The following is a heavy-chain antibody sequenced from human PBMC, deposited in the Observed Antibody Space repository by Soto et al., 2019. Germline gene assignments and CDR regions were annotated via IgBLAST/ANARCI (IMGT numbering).Heavy chain of an antibody. V-gene: IGHV4-31*03. Sequence: SGTLSITCTVTSGSMTSGDQYWTWIRHRPGEGLEWFGYINHRGSLYYNPSLKSRVSMSVDTSKNQFSLNLSSVTAADTAVYYCARELPQRQGRNMDVWGQGTTVTVSS. CDR3: ARELPQRQGRNMDV. CDR1: SGSMTSGDQY. CDR2: INHRGSL. D-gene: IGHD1-1*01. J-gene: IGHJ6*02.